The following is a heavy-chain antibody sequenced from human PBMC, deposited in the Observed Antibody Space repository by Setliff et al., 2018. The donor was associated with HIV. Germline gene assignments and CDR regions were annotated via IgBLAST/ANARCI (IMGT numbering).Heavy chain of an antibody. J-gene: IGHJ3*02. CDR3: ARLKVGNTAMVPDAFDI. V-gene: IGHV3-53*01. CDR1: GFTFSTYI. Sequence: PGGSLRLSCAAYGFTFSTYIMNWVRQAPGKGLEWVSALYIGGSTYYADSVKGRFTISRDNSKNTLYLQMNSLRAEDTAVYYCARLKVGNTAMVPDAFDIWGQGTMVTVSS. D-gene: IGHD5-18*01. CDR2: LYIGGST.